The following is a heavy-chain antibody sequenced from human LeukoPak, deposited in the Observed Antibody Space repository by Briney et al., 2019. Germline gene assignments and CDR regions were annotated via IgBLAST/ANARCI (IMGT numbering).Heavy chain of an antibody. CDR2: INHSGST. V-gene: IGHV4-34*01. J-gene: IGHJ6*03. CDR1: GGSFSGYY. CDR3: ARHVSAGYYYYYYMDV. D-gene: IGHD3-10*02. Sequence: ASETLSLTCAVYGGSFSGYYWSWIRQPPGKGLEWIGEINHSGSTNYNPSLKSRVTISVDTSKNQFSLKLSSVTAADTAVYYCARHVSAGYYYYYYMDVWGKGTTVTVSS.